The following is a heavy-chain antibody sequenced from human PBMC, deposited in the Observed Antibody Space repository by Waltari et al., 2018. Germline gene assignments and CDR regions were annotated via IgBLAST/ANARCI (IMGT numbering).Heavy chain of an antibody. CDR1: GDSVVSNS. J-gene: IGHJ5*02. CDR3: ARETRHGDWFDP. V-gene: IGHV4-4*07. CDR2: IYVGGTT. D-gene: IGHD3-16*01. Sequence: QVQLHESGPGLVQPSETLSLTCSVSGDSVVSNSLSWRRQSAGKGMEWIGRIYVGGTTNYNPALSGRVSMSVDMSKNQIFLKIMSVTDADTGVYYCARETRHGDWFDPWGQGTLVTVSS.